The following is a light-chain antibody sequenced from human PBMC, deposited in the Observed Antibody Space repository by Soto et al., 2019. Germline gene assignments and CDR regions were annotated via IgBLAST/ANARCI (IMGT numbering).Light chain of an antibody. CDR2: TAS. CDR1: QSVSSSY. CDR3: QQYGSLIT. J-gene: IGKJ4*01. V-gene: IGKV3-20*01. Sequence: EIVLTQSPGTLSLSPGERATLSCRASQSVSSSYLAWYQQRPGQAPRLLIFTASSRATGTPDRFSGSGSGADFTLTISRLEPEDFAMYYCQQYGSLITFGGGTKVDIK.